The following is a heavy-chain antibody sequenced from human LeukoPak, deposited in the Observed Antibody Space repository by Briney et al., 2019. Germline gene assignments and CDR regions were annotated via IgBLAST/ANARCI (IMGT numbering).Heavy chain of an antibody. Sequence: GRSLRLSCAASGFTFSSYWMHWVRQAPGKGLVWVSRIKSDGSSIYADSVKGRFTISRDNAKNTLYLQMNSLRAEDTAVYYCARAVTYYYGSVTYDRFDPWGQGTLVTVSS. V-gene: IGHV3-74*01. CDR2: IKSDGSS. D-gene: IGHD3-10*01. CDR3: ARAVTYYYGSVTYDRFDP. J-gene: IGHJ5*02. CDR1: GFTFSSYW.